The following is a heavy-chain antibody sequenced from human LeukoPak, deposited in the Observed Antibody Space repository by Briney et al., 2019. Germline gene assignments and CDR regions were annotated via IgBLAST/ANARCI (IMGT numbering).Heavy chain of an antibody. CDR2: ISDSGGST. CDR3: ARDRRGQGY. CDR1: GFTFSSYG. J-gene: IGHJ4*02. V-gene: IGHV3-23*01. Sequence: GGTLRLSCAASGFTFSSYGMSWVRQAPGKGLEWVSTISDSGGSTFYADSVKGRFTISRDNSKNSLYLQMNSLRAEDTAVYYCARDRRGQGYWGQGTLVTVSS.